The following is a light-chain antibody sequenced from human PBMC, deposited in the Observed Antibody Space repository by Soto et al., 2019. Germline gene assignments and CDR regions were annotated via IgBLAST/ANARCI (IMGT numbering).Light chain of an antibody. V-gene: IGKV1-5*03. CDR3: QQYNSYSPT. CDR1: QSISSW. Sequence: DIQMTQSPSTLSASVGDRVTITCRASQSISSWLAWYQQKPGKAPKLLIYKASSLESGVPSRFSGSGSGTEFTLTISSPQPDDFATYYCQQYNSYSPTFGPGTKVDIK. CDR2: KAS. J-gene: IGKJ3*01.